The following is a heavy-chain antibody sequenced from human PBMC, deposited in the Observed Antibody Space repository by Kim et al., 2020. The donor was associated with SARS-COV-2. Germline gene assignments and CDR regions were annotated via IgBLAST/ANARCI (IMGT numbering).Heavy chain of an antibody. V-gene: IGHV3-74*01. J-gene: IGHJ4*02. Sequence: STNYADSVKGRVTISRGKAKNTLFLQRNSRRAEDTAVYYCARASSTSCYYWGQGTLVTVSS. D-gene: IGHD2-2*01. CDR3: ARASSTSCYY. CDR2: ST.